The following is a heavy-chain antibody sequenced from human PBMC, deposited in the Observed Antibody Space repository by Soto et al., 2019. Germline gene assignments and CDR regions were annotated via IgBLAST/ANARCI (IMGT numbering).Heavy chain of an antibody. CDR2: ISTYNGNT. V-gene: IGHV1-18*01. CDR1: GYTFNNFG. CDR3: ARGGSTFSMVREVFSSDY. Sequence: QVQLVQSEAEVKKPGASVRVSCKTSGYTFNNFGISWVRQAPGQGLEWMGWISTYNGNTKFAQKFQGPLTMTTDTSTSTAYMDLRSLRSDDTAIYYCARGGSTFSMVREVFSSDYWGQGTLVTVSS. J-gene: IGHJ4*02. D-gene: IGHD3-10*01.